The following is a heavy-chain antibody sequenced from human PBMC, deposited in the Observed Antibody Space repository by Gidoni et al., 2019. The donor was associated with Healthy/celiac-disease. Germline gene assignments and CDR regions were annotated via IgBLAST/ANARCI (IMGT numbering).Heavy chain of an antibody. CDR1: GFTVSSNY. Sequence: EVQLVESGGGLVQPGGSLRLSCAASGFTVSSNYMSWVRQAPGKGLEWVSVIYSGGSTYYADSVKGRFTISRHNSKNTLYLQMNSLRAEDTAVYYCARSSYCSGGSCYSDYWGQGTLVTVSS. D-gene: IGHD2-15*01. CDR2: IYSGGST. J-gene: IGHJ4*02. CDR3: ARSSYCSGGSCYSDY. V-gene: IGHV3-53*04.